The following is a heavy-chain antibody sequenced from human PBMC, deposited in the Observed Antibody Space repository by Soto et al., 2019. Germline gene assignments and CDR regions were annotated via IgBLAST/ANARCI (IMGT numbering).Heavy chain of an antibody. CDR2: MNPNSGNT. CDR1: GYTFTSYD. J-gene: IGHJ5*02. V-gene: IGHV1-8*01. D-gene: IGHD3-16*01. Sequence: ASVKVSCKASGYTFTSYDINWVRQATGQGLEWMGWMNPNSGNTGYAQKFQGRVTMTRNTSISTAYMELSSLRSEDTAVYYCARAPPYDYIWGSSNWFDPWGQGTLVTVSS. CDR3: ARAPPYDYIWGSSNWFDP.